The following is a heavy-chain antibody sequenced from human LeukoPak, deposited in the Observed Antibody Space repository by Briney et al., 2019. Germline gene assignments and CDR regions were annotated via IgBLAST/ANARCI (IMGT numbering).Heavy chain of an antibody. CDR3: ARVTPDYGDYLDY. CDR1: GGSISSYY. CDR2: IYYSGST. Sequence: PSETLSLTCTVSGGSISSYYWSWIRQPPGKGLEWIGYIYYSGSTNYNPSLKSRVIISVDTSKNQFSLKLSSVTAADTAVYYCARVTPDYGDYLDYWGQGTLVTVSS. V-gene: IGHV4-59*01. J-gene: IGHJ4*02. D-gene: IGHD4-17*01.